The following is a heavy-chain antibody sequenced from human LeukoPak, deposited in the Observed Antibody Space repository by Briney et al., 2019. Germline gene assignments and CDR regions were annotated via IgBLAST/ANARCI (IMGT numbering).Heavy chain of an antibody. CDR1: GFTFSNYG. V-gene: IGHV3-23*01. CDR2: ISPSGDIT. Sequence: GGSLRLSCAASGFTFSNYGMHWVRQAPGKGLEWVSGISPSGDITYYTDSVRGRFTISRDNFKNTLSLQVNSLRAEDTAMYYCAKDDDWGRYKHWGQGTLVTVSS. CDR3: AKDDDWGRYKH. J-gene: IGHJ1*01. D-gene: IGHD3-16*01.